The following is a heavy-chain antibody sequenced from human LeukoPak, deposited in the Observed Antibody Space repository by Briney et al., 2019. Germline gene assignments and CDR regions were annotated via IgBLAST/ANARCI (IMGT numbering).Heavy chain of an antibody. D-gene: IGHD4-17*01. CDR2: IYTSGTT. Sequence: SETLSLTCTVSGGSISSGSYYWSWIRQPAGKGLEWIGRIYTSGTTNYNPSLKSRVTISVDTSKNQFSLKLSSVTAADTAVYYCARAVRDYGTDYYYYYMDVWGKGTTVTVSS. V-gene: IGHV4-61*02. J-gene: IGHJ6*03. CDR3: ARAVRDYGTDYYYYYMDV. CDR1: GGSISSGSYY.